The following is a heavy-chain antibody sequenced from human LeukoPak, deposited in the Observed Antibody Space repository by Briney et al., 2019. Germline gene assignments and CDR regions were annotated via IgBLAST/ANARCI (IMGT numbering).Heavy chain of an antibody. CDR3: ARGQYSRRTGDHAGYFDL. V-gene: IGHV4-34*01. CDR2: INHSGST. CDR1: GGSFSGYY. J-gene: IGHJ2*01. Sequence: PSETLSLTCAVYGGSFSGYYWSWIRQPPGKGLEWIGEINHSGSTNYNPSLKSRVTISVDTSKNQFSLKLSSVTAADTAVYYCARGQYSRRTGDHAGYFDLWGRGTLVTVSS. D-gene: IGHD7-27*01.